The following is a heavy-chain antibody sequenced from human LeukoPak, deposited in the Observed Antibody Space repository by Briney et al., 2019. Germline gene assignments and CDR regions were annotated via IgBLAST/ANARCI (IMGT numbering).Heavy chain of an antibody. CDR1: GYSFTSYW. V-gene: IGHV5-51*01. J-gene: IGHJ6*02. CDR2: IYPGDSDT. CDR3: ARLDGSGSYPPGFYYYYGMDV. D-gene: IGHD3-10*01. Sequence: GESLKISCKGSGYSFTSYWIGWVRPLPGKGRGGRGIIYPGDSDTRYSPSFQGQVTISADKSISTAYLQWSSLKASDTAMYYCARLDGSGSYPPGFYYYYGMDVWGQGTTVTVSS.